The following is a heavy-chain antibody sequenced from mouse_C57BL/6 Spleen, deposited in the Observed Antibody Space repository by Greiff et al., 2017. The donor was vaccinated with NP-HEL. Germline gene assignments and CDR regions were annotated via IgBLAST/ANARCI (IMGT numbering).Heavy chain of an antibody. D-gene: IGHD2-4*01. CDR1: GYAFSSSW. V-gene: IGHV1-72*01. CDR3: ARDGIYYDYDSFAY. Sequence: VQLQQSGPELVKPGASVKISCKASGYAFSSSWLNWVKQRPGKGLEWIGRIAPTSGGTKYNEKFKSKATLTVDKPSSTAYMQLSSLTSEDSAVYYCARDGIYYDYDSFAYWGQGTLVTVSA. J-gene: IGHJ3*01. CDR2: IAPTSGGT.